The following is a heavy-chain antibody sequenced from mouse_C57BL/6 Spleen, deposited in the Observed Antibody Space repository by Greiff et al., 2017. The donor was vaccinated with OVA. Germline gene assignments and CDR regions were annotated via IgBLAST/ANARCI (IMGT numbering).Heavy chain of an antibody. V-gene: IGHV5-17*01. Sequence: EVMLVESGGGLVKPGGSLKLSCAASGFTFSDYGMHWVRQAPEKGLEWVAYISSGSSTIYYADKVKGRFTISRDNAKNTLFLQMTSLRSEDTAMYYCARGYYGSSYPCAMDYWGQGTSVTVSS. D-gene: IGHD1-1*01. CDR2: ISSGSSTI. CDR1: GFTFSDYG. J-gene: IGHJ4*01. CDR3: ARGYYGSSYPCAMDY.